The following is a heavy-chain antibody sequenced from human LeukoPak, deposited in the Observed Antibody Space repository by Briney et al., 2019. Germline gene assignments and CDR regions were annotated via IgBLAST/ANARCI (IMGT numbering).Heavy chain of an antibody. Sequence: PSETLSLTCAVYGGSFSGYYWSWIRQPPGKGLEWIGEINHSGSTNYNPSLKSRVTISVDTSKNQFSLKLSSVTAADTAVYYCARVGYCSGGSCPTTHKISRKYFDYWGQGTLVTVSS. CDR2: INHSGST. CDR3: ARVGYCSGGSCPTTHKISRKYFDY. J-gene: IGHJ4*02. V-gene: IGHV4-34*01. D-gene: IGHD2-15*01. CDR1: GGSFSGYY.